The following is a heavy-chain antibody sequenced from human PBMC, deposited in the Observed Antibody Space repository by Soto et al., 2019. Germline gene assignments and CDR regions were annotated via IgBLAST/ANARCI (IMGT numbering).Heavy chain of an antibody. J-gene: IGHJ3*02. CDR2: IYYSGST. V-gene: IGHV4-31*03. CDR1: GGSISSGGYY. D-gene: IGHD3-22*01. CDR3: AREVHYYDSSGYYPRDAFDI. Sequence: PSETLSLTCTASGGSISSGGYYWSWIRQHPGKGLEWIGYIYYSGSTYYNPSLKSRVTISVDTSKNQFSLKLSSVTAADTAVYYCAREVHYYDSSGYYPRDAFDIWGQGTMVTVSS.